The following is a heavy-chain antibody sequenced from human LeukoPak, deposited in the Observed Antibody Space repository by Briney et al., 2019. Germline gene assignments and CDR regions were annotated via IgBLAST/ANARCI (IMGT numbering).Heavy chain of an antibody. D-gene: IGHD3-10*01. Sequence: RTGGSLRLSCAASGFTFSSYGMHWVRQAPGKGLEWVAFIRYDGSNKYYADSVKGRFTISRDNSKNTLYLQMNSLRAGDTAVYYCAKDPGITMVRGDPKADYWGQGTLVTVSS. CDR1: GFTFSSYG. CDR2: IRYDGSNK. J-gene: IGHJ4*02. CDR3: AKDPGITMVRGDPKADY. V-gene: IGHV3-30*02.